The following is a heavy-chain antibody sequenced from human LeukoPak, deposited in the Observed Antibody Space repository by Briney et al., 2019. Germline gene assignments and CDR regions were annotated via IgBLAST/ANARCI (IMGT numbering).Heavy chain of an antibody. D-gene: IGHD5-18*01. J-gene: IGHJ3*02. CDR3: AADPNSYGSSYDAFDI. V-gene: IGHV1-2*02. Sequence: ASVKVSCKASGYAFTGYYMHWVRQAPGQGLEWMGWINPNSGGTNYAQKFQGRVTMTRDTSISTAYMELSRLRSDDTAVYYCAADPNSYGSSYDAFDIWGQGTTVTVSS. CDR2: INPNSGGT. CDR1: GYAFTGYY.